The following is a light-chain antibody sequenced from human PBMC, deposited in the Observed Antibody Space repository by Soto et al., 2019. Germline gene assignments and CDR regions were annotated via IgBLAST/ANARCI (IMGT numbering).Light chain of an antibody. CDR2: DAS. V-gene: IGKV3D-15*01. CDR3: KQYNTWPLP. CDR1: QSVDND. Sequence: EIVMTQSPATLSVSPGDRATLSCRASQSVDNDLAWYQQKPGQPPRLLIYDASTWATGIPARFSGSQSGTEFTLTISSLLSEYFAVYLCKQYNTWPLPCGGGTKGET. J-gene: IGKJ4*01.